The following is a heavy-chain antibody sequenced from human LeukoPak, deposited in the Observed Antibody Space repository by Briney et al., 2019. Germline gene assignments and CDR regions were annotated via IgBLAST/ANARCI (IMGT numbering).Heavy chain of an antibody. Sequence: PGGSLRLSCAASGFIVSNSYMSWVRQAPGKGLEWVSLIYSGGSTYYADSVKGRFTISKDNSKNTLYLQMNNLGAEDTAMYYCARESQFSSGWYYFDSWGQGTLVTVSS. CDR2: IYSGGST. CDR3: ARESQFSSGWYYFDS. J-gene: IGHJ4*02. D-gene: IGHD6-19*01. V-gene: IGHV3-53*01. CDR1: GFIVSNSY.